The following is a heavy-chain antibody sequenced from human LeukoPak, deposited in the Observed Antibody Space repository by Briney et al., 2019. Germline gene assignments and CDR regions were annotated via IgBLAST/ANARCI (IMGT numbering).Heavy chain of an antibody. CDR2: IYSGGST. V-gene: IGHV3-53*01. CDR3: ARGRYEISAVMDV. CDR1: GFTVSSNY. D-gene: IGHD5-12*01. Sequence: GGSLRLSCAASGFTVSSNYMSWVRQAPGKGLEWVSVIYSGGSTNYADSVRGRFTISRDNSKNTLYLQMNSLRDEDTAVYYCARGRYEISAVMDVWGQGTTVTVSS. J-gene: IGHJ6*02.